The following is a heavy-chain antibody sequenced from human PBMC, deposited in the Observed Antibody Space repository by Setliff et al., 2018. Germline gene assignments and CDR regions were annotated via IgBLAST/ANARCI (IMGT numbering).Heavy chain of an antibody. V-gene: IGHV4-34*08. D-gene: IGHD2-8*02. CDR2: INHSGST. CDR1: GFTFSGSA. Sequence: GSLRLSCAASGFTFSGSAMHWIRQPPGKGLEWIGEINHSGSTNYNPSLKSRVTISVDTSKNQFSLKLSSVTAADTALYYCTVYNTGSSKGHYWGQGTPVTVSS. CDR3: TVYNTGSSKGHY. J-gene: IGHJ4*02.